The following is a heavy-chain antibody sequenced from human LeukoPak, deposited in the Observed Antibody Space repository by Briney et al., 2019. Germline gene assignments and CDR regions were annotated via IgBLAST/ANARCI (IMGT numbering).Heavy chain of an antibody. CDR2: IYSSGIT. V-gene: IGHV4-4*09. Sequence: SETLSLTCTVSGASVSSNYWSWIRQPPGEGLEWIGYIYSSGITHYNPSLKSRVTISVDTSKNQFSLKLTSVTAADTAVYSCARLVVEVATLDWYFDLWGRGTLVTVSS. CDR1: GASVSSNY. J-gene: IGHJ2*01. D-gene: IGHD5-24*01. CDR3: ARLVVEVATLDWYFDL.